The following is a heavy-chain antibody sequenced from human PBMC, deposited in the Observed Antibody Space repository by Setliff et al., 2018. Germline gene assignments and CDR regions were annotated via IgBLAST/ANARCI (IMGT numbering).Heavy chain of an antibody. CDR1: GDSISGAKYY. CDR2: IYTDGST. V-gene: IGHV4-61*02. CDR3: ARGRAGHSGH. Sequence: SETLSLTCTVSGDSISGAKYYWSWIRQSAGKGLECIGRIYTDGSTKYNPSLNSRVALSIDTSKNQFSLRLSSVTAADTAVYFCARGRAGHSGHWGQGTLVTVSS. D-gene: IGHD6-19*01. J-gene: IGHJ1*01.